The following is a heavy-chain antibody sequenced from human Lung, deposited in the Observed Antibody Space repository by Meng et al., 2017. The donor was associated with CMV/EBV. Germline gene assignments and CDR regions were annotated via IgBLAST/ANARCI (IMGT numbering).Heavy chain of an antibody. CDR1: GFNLRDYE. J-gene: IGHJ4*02. Sequence: GGSLRLSCVVSGFNLRDYEVNWVRQAPGKGLEWVAYMTTSGNSIHCAASVRGRFTISRDNAQNSFFLHMDSLRVEDTAVYYCARDMDYTSAAYDYWGQGTLVTVSS. CDR3: ARDMDYTSAAYDY. D-gene: IGHD2-2*02. V-gene: IGHV3-48*03. CDR2: MTTSGNSI.